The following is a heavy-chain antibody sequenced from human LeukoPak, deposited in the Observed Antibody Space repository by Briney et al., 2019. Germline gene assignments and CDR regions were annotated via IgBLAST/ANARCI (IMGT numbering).Heavy chain of an antibody. CDR1: GYPFTRNW. CDR2: IFWNGGKI. V-gene: IGHV3-20*04. Sequence: GESLKISCQGFGYPFTRNWIAWVRQRPGKGLEWVSGIFWNGGKITYADSVKGRFTISRDNARNSLYLQMNSLRAEDTALYYCARDLAADRRGYFDRWGQGTLVIVSS. CDR3: ARDLAADRRGYFDR. D-gene: IGHD6-13*01. J-gene: IGHJ4*02.